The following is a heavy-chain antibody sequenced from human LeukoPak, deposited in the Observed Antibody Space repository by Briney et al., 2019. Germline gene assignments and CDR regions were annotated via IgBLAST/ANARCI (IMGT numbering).Heavy chain of an antibody. CDR3: ARASCTVTTFYCYYMDV. D-gene: IGHD4-11*01. CDR2: IYNSGST. V-gene: IGHV4-59*11. Sequence: SETLSLTCTVSGGSMSSHYWSWVRQPPGKGLEWVGYIYNSGSTNYNPSLKSRVTISVDTSKKQFSLKLSSVTAADTAVYYCARASCTVTTFYCYYMDVWGKGTTVTASS. CDR1: GGSMSSHY. J-gene: IGHJ6*03.